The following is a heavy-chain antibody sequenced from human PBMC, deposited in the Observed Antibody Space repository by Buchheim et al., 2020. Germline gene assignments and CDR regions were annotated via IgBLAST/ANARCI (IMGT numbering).Heavy chain of an antibody. CDR3: ASGGGYCSSTSCYDY. CDR2: ISYDGSNK. V-gene: IGHV3-30*04. D-gene: IGHD2-2*03. CDR1: GSTFSSYA. J-gene: IGHJ4*02. Sequence: QVQLVESGGGVVQPGRSLRLSCAASGSTFSSYAMHWVRQAPGKGLEWVAVISYDGSNKYYADSVKGRFTISRDNSKNTLYLKMNSLRAEDTAVYYCASGGGYCSSTSCYDYWGQGTL.